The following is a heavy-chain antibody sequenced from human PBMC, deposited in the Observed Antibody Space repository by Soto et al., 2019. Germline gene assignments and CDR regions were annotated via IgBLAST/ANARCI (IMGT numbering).Heavy chain of an antibody. CDR3: AKVSGPPLWFGELSYYFDY. V-gene: IGHV3-23*01. D-gene: IGHD3-10*01. Sequence: EVQLLESGGGLVQPGGSLRLSCAASGFTFSSYAMSWVRQAPGKGLEWVSAISGSGGSTYYADSVKGRFTISRDNSKNSLYLQMNSLRAEDTAVYYCAKVSGPPLWFGELSYYFDYWGQGTLVTVSS. J-gene: IGHJ4*02. CDR1: GFTFSSYA. CDR2: ISGSGGST.